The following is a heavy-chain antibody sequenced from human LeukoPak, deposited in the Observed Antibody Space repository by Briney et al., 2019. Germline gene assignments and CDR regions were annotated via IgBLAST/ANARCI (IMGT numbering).Heavy chain of an antibody. CDR2: IYYGGST. CDR3: ARAHGNYYDSSGYYRY. D-gene: IGHD3-22*01. CDR1: EFTVSTNH. J-gene: IGHJ4*02. Sequence: HPGGSLRLSCAASEFTVSTNHMTWVRQAPGKGLEWVSVIYYGGSTQYADSVKGRFTISRDNSKNTLYLQMNSLRAEDTAVYYCARAHGNYYDSSGYYRYWGQGTLVTVSS. V-gene: IGHV3-66*01.